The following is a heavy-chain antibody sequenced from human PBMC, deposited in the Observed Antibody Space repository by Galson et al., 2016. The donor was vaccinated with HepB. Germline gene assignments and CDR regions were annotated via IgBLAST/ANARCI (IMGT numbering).Heavy chain of an antibody. J-gene: IGHJ3*02. CDR2: IYWDDDK. CDR3: AHGYGDYVGGNAFDI. CDR1: GFSLRTRGVG. V-gene: IGHV2-5*02. D-gene: IGHD4-17*01. Sequence: PALVKPTQTLTLTCTFSGFSLRTRGVGVGWIRQPPGKALEWLALIYWDDDKRYSPSLKSSLTITKDTSKNQVVLTMTNIDPVDTATYYCAHGYGDYVGGNAFDIWGQGTMVTVSS.